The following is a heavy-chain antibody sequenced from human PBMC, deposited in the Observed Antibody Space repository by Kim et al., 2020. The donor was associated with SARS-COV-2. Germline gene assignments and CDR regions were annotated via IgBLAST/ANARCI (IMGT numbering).Heavy chain of an antibody. CDR3: AKAHGFPLGYFDP. J-gene: IGHJ5*02. V-gene: IGHV3-9*01. CDR1: GFTFGDSA. D-gene: IGHD3-16*01. Sequence: GGSLRLSCTASGFTFGDSAMQWVRQAPGKGLEWVSGISWNSRSIVYADSVKGRFTISRDNAKNSLYLQMNSLRVEDTAFYYCAKAHGFPLGYFDPWGQGTLVTVSS. CDR2: ISWNSRSI.